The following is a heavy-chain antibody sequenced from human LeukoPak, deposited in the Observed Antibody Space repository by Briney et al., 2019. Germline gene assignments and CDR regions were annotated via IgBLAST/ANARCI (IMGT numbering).Heavy chain of an antibody. D-gene: IGHD4-17*01. CDR1: GFTFSSYE. J-gene: IGHJ6*03. CDR3: ARQGRDYGVYYYMDV. Sequence: PGGSLRLSCAVSGFTFSSYEMNWVRQAPGKGLEWVSYISSSGSTIYYAESVKGRFTISSDNAENSLYLQMNSLRAEDTAVYYCARQGRDYGVYYYMDVWGKGTTVTIYS. CDR2: ISSSGSTI. V-gene: IGHV3-48*03.